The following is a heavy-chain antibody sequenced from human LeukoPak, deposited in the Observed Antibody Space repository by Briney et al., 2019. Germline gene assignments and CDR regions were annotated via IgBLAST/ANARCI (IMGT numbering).Heavy chain of an antibody. CDR3: ARAVRFEDAFDI. Sequence: ASVKVSCKASGYTFTSYYMHWVRQAPGQGLEWMGIINPSGGSTSYAQKFQGRVTMTRDTSTSIVYMELSSLRSEDTAVYYCARAVRFEDAFDIWGQGTMVTVSS. J-gene: IGHJ3*02. CDR1: GYTFTSYY. D-gene: IGHD3-3*01. V-gene: IGHV1-46*01. CDR2: INPSGGST.